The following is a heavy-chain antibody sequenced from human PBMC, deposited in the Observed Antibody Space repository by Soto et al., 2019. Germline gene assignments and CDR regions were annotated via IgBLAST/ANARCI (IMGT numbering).Heavy chain of an antibody. CDR3: ARGIEGWYQGRYYYGMDV. D-gene: IGHD6-19*01. CDR1: GGSISSGGYY. Sequence: SETLSLTCTVSGGSISSGGYYWSWLRQHPGKGLEWIGYIYYSGSTYYNPSLKSRVTISVDTSKNQFSLKLSSVTAADTAVYYCARGIEGWYQGRYYYGMDVWGQGTTVTVSS. V-gene: IGHV4-61*08. J-gene: IGHJ6*02. CDR2: IYYSGST.